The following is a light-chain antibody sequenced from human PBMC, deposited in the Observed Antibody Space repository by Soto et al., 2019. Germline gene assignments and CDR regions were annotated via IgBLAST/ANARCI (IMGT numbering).Light chain of an antibody. J-gene: IGKJ1*01. V-gene: IGKV1-6*01. CDR1: HDIRRD. CDR3: LQDFDYPWT. CDR2: GSS. Sequence: IQMTQSPSSLSASVGDSVTITCRASHDIRRDLAWFQQRPGKAPKILIYGSSDLQSGVPSRFSGSGSGTDFSLTIISLQPEDFATYFCLQDFDYPWTFGQGTKVDIK.